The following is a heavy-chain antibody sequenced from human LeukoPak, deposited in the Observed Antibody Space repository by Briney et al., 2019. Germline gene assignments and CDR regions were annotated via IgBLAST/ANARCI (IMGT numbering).Heavy chain of an antibody. J-gene: IGHJ3*02. CDR3: ARVGYGGYVGAFDI. CDR2: INPNSGGT. Sequence: ASVKVSCKASGYTFTGYYMHWVRQAPGQGLEWMGWINPNSGGTNYAQKFQGRVTMTRDTSISTAYMELSRLRSDDTAVYYCARVGYGGYVGAFDIWGQGTMVTASS. D-gene: IGHD5-12*01. V-gene: IGHV1-2*02. CDR1: GYTFTGYY.